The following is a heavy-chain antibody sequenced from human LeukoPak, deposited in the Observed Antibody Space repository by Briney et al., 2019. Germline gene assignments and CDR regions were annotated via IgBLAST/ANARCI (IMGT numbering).Heavy chain of an antibody. CDR3: ARWADY. V-gene: IGHV4-30-2*01. Sequence: SETLSLTCTVSGGSISSAGYYWTWIRQPPGTGLEWIGYIYHDGTTYYNPSLKSRVTISVDRSKNRFSLRLTSVTAADTAVYYCARWADYWGQGTLVTVSS. J-gene: IGHJ4*02. CDR1: GGSISSAGYY. CDR2: IYHDGTT.